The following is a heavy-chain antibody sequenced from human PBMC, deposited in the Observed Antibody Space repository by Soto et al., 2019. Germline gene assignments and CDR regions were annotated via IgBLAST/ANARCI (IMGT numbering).Heavy chain of an antibody. Sequence: QVQLVESGGGVVQPGRSLRLSCAASGFTFSSYGMHWVRQAPGKGLEWVAVIWYDGSNKYYADSVKGRFTISRDNSKNTLYLQMNSLRAEDTAVYYCARDQEQLVPHCIDYWGQGTLVTVSS. CDR2: IWYDGSNK. D-gene: IGHD6-13*01. J-gene: IGHJ4*02. CDR1: GFTFSSYG. CDR3: ARDQEQLVPHCIDY. V-gene: IGHV3-33*01.